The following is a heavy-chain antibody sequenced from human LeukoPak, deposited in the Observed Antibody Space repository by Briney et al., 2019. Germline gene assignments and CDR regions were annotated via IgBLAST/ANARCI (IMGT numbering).Heavy chain of an antibody. D-gene: IGHD5-18*01. CDR3: ARAPSGYSYGYYPADY. CDR2: IYYSGST. Sequence: SSETLSLTCTVSGASISTYYWSWIRQPPGKGLEWIAYIYYSGSTNYSPSLESRVTISVDTSKNQFSLKLSSVTAADTAVYYCARAPSGYSYGYYPADYWGQGTLVTVSS. V-gene: IGHV4-59*08. CDR1: GASISTYY. J-gene: IGHJ4*02.